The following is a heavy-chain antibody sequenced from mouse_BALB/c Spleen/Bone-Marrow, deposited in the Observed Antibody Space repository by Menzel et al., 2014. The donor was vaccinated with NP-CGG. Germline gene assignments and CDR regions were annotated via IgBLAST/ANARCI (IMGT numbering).Heavy chain of an antibody. CDR3: ARVYGNYDAMDY. D-gene: IGHD2-1*01. V-gene: IGHV1-4*01. Sequence: QVQLQQSGAELARPGASVQMSCRASGYTFTTYTMHWVKQRPGQGLEWIGYINPSSGYTYYNQKFKDKATLTADKSSSASYLQLSHLTSEDSAVYYCARVYGNYDAMDYWGQGTSVTVSS. CDR1: GYTFTTYT. CDR2: INPSSGYT. J-gene: IGHJ4*01.